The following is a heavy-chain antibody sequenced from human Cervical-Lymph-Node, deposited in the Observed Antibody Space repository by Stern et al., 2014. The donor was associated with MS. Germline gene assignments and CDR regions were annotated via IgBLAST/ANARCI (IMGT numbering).Heavy chain of an antibody. CDR3: ASAYSSSHYYFDY. CDR2: ICYDGSNP. D-gene: IGHD6-13*01. Sequence: MQLVESGGGVVQPGRSLRLSCAASGFSFSRYAMHWVRQAPGKGLELVALICYDGSNPYYADSETGRFNISRDNFKNTLYLQMNSLRAEDTADYYCASAYSSSHYYFDYWGQGTLVTVSS. V-gene: IGHV3-33*01. CDR1: GFSFSRYA. J-gene: IGHJ4*02.